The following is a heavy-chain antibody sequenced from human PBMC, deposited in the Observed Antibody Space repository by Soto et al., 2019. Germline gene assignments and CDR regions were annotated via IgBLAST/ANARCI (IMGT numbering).Heavy chain of an antibody. CDR2: ISGSGGTT. CDR3: AKDRSIQDVAPGFYL. V-gene: IGHV3-23*01. J-gene: IGHJ4*02. Sequence: EVQVLESGGGLFQPGESLRLSCAASGFRFNNYAMRWVRQAPGKGLEWVSSISGSGGTTIYADSVKGRFTVSRDNAQNTLYLQIKSLRAEDTAMYYCAKDRSIQDVAPGFYLGGQGTLVTVAS. CDR1: GFRFNNYA. D-gene: IGHD2-2*01.